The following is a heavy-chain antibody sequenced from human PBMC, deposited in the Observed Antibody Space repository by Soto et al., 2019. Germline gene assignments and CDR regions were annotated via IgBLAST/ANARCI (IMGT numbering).Heavy chain of an antibody. CDR3: ARGQLLHYQYGLDV. Sequence: QVQLQESGPALVRPSDSLSLMCSVSGVPITTFYWSWIRQAPGKGLEYIGYIYYGGSTHYNPALKSRVTISVDTANTELSLKLRSVTAADTAAYYCARGQLLHYQYGLDVWGQGTTVIV. D-gene: IGHD3-10*01. V-gene: IGHV4-59*07. CDR1: GVPITTFY. CDR2: IYYGGST. J-gene: IGHJ6*02.